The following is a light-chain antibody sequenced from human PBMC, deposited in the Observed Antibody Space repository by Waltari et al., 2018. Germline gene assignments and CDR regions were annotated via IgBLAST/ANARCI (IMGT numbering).Light chain of an antibody. CDR2: ANN. CDR3: HSYDTSLSGVL. V-gene: IGLV1-40*01. CDR1: RSNIGAGYA. Sequence: QSVLTQPPSVSGAPGQRVTISCTGSRSNIGAGYAVHWYQQLPGTAPKLLIYANNNRPSGVPDRFSGSKSGTSASLAITGLQAEDEADYYCHSYDTSLSGVLFGGGTKVTVL. J-gene: IGLJ2*01.